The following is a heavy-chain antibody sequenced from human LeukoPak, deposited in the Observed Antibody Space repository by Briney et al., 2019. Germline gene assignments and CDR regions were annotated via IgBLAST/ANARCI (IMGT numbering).Heavy chain of an antibody. CDR2: VVGHTGHT. V-gene: IGHV1-18*01. Sequence: GASVNVSCKTSGHTFPKNGIAWVRQAPGQGLEWMGWVVGHTGHTKYTQKFQGRVVMTTDTSTATSYMESRSLKYDDTAIYYCVTVGRLHYVLEDWGQGTLVTVSS. CDR3: VTVGRLHYVLED. CDR1: GHTFPKNG. J-gene: IGHJ4*02. D-gene: IGHD1-20*01.